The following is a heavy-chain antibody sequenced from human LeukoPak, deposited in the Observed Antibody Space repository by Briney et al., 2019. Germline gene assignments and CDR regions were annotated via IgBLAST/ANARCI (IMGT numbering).Heavy chain of an antibody. V-gene: IGHV3-33*06. CDR3: VKDFGYSYGWVDY. CDR1: GFIFSSYG. Sequence: GGSLRLSCAASGFIFSSYGMHWVRQAPGKGLEWVALIWYDGSNKYYADSVKGRFTISRDNSKNTLYLQMNSLRAEDTALYYCVKDFGYSYGWVDYWGQGILVAVSS. CDR2: IWYDGSNK. D-gene: IGHD5-18*01. J-gene: IGHJ4*02.